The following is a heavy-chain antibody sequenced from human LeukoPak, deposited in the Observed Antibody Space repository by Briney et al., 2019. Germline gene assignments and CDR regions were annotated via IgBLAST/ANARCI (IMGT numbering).Heavy chain of an antibody. J-gene: IGHJ3*02. CDR1: GFSFSFYT. CDR2: ISSSSSYI. CDR3: AREGTARSFDI. V-gene: IGHV3-21*01. Sequence: GGSLRLSCAASGFSFSFYTMNWVRQAPGKGLEWVSSISSSSSYISYADSVKGRFTISRDNARSSLYLQMNSLGAEDTAVYYCAREGTARSFDIWGHGTMVTVSS. D-gene: IGHD6-6*01.